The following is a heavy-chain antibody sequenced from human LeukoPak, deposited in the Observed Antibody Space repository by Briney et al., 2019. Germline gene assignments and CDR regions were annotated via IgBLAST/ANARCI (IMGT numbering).Heavy chain of an antibody. Sequence: PGGSLRLSCAASGFTFSSYAMSWVRQAPGKGLEWVSAIGTAGDTYYPGSVKGRFTISRENAKNSLYLQMNSLRAGDTAVYYCARAVTYCSGGSCYLDYWGQGTLVTVSS. CDR1: GFTFSSYA. CDR3: ARAVTYCSGGSCYLDY. V-gene: IGHV3-13*01. D-gene: IGHD2-15*01. J-gene: IGHJ4*02. CDR2: IGTAGDT.